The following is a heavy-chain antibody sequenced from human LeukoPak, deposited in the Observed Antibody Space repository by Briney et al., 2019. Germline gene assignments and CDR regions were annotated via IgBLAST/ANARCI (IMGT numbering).Heavy chain of an antibody. CDR3: ARDWYCSSTSCFNWFDP. D-gene: IGHD2-2*01. Sequence: GGSLRLSCAASGFTFSSYWMSWVRQAPGKGLEGVANIKQDGSEKYYVDSVKGRFTISRDNAKNSLYLQMNSLRAEDTAVYYCARDWYCSSTSCFNWFDPWGQGTLVTVSS. CDR2: IKQDGSEK. J-gene: IGHJ5*02. CDR1: GFTFSSYW. V-gene: IGHV3-7*01.